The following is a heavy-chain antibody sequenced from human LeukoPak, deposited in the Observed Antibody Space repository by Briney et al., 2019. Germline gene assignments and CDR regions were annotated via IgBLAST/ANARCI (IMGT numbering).Heavy chain of an antibody. D-gene: IGHD6-19*01. J-gene: IGHJ4*02. CDR2: IYHSGST. Sequence: SETLSLTCAVSDYSLSSGYYWGWIRPPPGKGLEWIGTIYHSGSTYYNPSLKSRVTISVDTSKNQNSLKLISVTAADTAVYYCERTGGNSGWYYFDYWGQGTLVTVSS. CDR1: DYSLSSGYY. V-gene: IGHV4-38-2*01. CDR3: ERTGGNSGWYYFDY.